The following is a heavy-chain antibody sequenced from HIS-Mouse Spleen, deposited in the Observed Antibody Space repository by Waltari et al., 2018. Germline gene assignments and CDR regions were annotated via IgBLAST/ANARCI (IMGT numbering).Heavy chain of an antibody. V-gene: IGHV4-39*07. CDR2: IYYSGST. Sequence: QLQLQESGPGLVKPSETLSLTCTGSGGPISRSSYYWGWIRPPPGKGLEWIGSIYYSGSTYYKPSLKSRVTISVDTSKNQFSLKLSSVTAADTAVYYCAREIPYSSSWYDWYFDLWGRGTLVTVSS. CDR3: AREIPYSSSWYDWYFDL. D-gene: IGHD6-13*01. CDR1: GGPISRSSYY. J-gene: IGHJ2*01.